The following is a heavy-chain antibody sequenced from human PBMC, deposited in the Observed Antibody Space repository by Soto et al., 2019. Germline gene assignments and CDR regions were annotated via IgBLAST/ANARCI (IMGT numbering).Heavy chain of an antibody. V-gene: IGHV5-51*01. Sequence: PGEPLKISWKGSGYEFTSYWIGWVRQMPGKGLEWMGFIYPGDSDTRYSPSFQGQVTISADKSISTAYLQWSSLKASDTAMYYCARKYSGSYYTYFDYWGQGTMVTVFS. D-gene: IGHD1-26*01. CDR1: GYEFTSYW. CDR2: IYPGDSDT. CDR3: ARKYSGSYYTYFDY. J-gene: IGHJ4*02.